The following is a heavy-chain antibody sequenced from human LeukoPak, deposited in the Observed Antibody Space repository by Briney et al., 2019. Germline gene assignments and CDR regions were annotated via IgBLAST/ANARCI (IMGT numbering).Heavy chain of an antibody. D-gene: IGHD6-6*01. J-gene: IGHJ4*02. V-gene: IGHV4-34*01. CDR1: GGFFSGYY. CDR3: ARGIAARQSIFDY. Sequence: SETLSLTCAVYGGFFSGYYWSWIRQPPGKGLEWLGEVNHSGSTNYNPNLKSRVTISVDTSKIQFSLKLSSVTAADTAVYYCARGIAARQSIFDYWGQETLVTVSS. CDR2: VNHSGST.